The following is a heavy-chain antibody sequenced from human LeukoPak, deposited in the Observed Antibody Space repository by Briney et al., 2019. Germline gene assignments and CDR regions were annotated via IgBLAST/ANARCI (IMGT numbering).Heavy chain of an antibody. D-gene: IGHD3-10*01. V-gene: IGHV3-30*02. Sequence: GGSLRLSCAASGFTFSSYGMHWVRQAPGKGLEWVAFIRYDGSNKYYADSVKGRFTISRDNSKNTLYLQMNSLRAEDTAAYYCARVYGPGGYYYYGMDVWGQGTTVTVSS. CDR3: ARVYGPGGYYYYGMDV. CDR1: GFTFSSYG. CDR2: IRYDGSNK. J-gene: IGHJ6*02.